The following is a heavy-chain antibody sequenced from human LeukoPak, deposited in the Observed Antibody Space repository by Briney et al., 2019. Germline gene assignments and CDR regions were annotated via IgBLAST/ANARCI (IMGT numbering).Heavy chain of an antibody. Sequence: SETLSLTCTVSGGSISSYYWSWIRQPPGKGLEWIGYIYYSGSTYYNPSLKSRVTISVDTSKNQFSLKPSSVTAADTAVYYCAREPRYYYGSGTHYDYFDYWGQGTLVTVSS. V-gene: IGHV4-30-4*01. CDR2: IYYSGST. J-gene: IGHJ4*02. CDR3: AREPRYYYGSGTHYDYFDY. CDR1: GGSISSYY. D-gene: IGHD3-10*01.